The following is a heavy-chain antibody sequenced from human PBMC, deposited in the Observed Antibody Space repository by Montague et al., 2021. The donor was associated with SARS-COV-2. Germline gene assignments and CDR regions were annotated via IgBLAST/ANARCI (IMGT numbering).Heavy chain of an antibody. V-gene: IGHV4-39*01. J-gene: IGHJ4*02. CDR1: GGSITDSNYY. CDR3: ARLIGGGNYYGGFDF. Sequence: SETLSLTYTVTGGSITDSNYYWGWIRQPPRKGLEWIGNIYYSGTTDYNPSLKTRVAMSVDTSKGQFSLRLISVTATDTAVYYCARLIGGGNYYGGFDFWGQGTPVTVSS. D-gene: IGHD1-26*01. CDR2: IYYSGTT.